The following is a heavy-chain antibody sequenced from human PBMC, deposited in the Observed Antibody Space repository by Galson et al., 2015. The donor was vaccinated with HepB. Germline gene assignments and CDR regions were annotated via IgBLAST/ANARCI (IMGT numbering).Heavy chain of an antibody. CDR1: GFSLSTSGMC. V-gene: IGHV2-70*01. D-gene: IGHD6-13*01. Sequence: PALVKPTQTLTLTCTFSGFSLSTSGMCVSWIRQPPGKALEWLALIDWDDDKYYSTSLKTRLTISKDTSKNQVVLTMTNMDPVDTATYYCARVHTGIAAAGNWFDPWGQGTLVTVSS. J-gene: IGHJ5*02. CDR2: IDWDDDK. CDR3: ARVHTGIAAAGNWFDP.